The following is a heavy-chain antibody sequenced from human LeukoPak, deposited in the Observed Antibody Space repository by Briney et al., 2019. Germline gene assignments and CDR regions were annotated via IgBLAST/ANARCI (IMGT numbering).Heavy chain of an antibody. CDR2: INSDGSST. CDR3: ARILVVVPAADAFDI. D-gene: IGHD2-2*01. J-gene: IGHJ3*02. CDR1: GFTFSSYW. Sequence: GGSLRLSCAASGFTFSSYWMHWVRQAPGKGLVWVSRINSDGSSTSYADSVKGRFTISRDNAKNSLYLQMNSLRAEDTAVYYCARILVVVPAADAFDIWGQGTMVTVSS. V-gene: IGHV3-74*01.